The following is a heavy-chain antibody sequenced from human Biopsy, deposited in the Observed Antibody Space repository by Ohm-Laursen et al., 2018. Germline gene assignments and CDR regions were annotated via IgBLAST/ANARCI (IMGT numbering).Heavy chain of an antibody. CDR3: ARGGIVSVHSYGRMGLFYFDS. CDR2: IYGDGRT. J-gene: IGHJ5*01. V-gene: IGHV3-53*01. CDR1: GFSVNDNY. D-gene: IGHD5-18*01. Sequence: SLRLSCAASGFSVNDNYMSWVRQAPGKGLEWVSFIYGDGRTFYAGSVKDRFTLSIDTSNNLMFLQMDSLRADDTAVYYCARGGIVSVHSYGRMGLFYFDSWGQGILVTVAS.